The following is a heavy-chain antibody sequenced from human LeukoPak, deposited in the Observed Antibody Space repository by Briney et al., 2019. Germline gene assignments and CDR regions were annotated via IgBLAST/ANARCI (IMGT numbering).Heavy chain of an antibody. CDR2: INPSGSST. D-gene: IGHD1-26*01. V-gene: IGHV1-46*01. Sequence: ASVKVFCKASGYTFTSYYMRWVRQAPGQGLEWMGIINPSGSSTTYAQKFQGRVTMTRDMFTSTDYMELTSLTSDDTAVYYCARDNSVGETAWWFDPWGQGTLVTVSS. CDR1: GYTFTSYY. CDR3: ARDNSVGETAWWFDP. J-gene: IGHJ5*02.